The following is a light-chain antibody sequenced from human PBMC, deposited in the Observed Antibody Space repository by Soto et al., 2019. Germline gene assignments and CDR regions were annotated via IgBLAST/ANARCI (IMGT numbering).Light chain of an antibody. CDR3: SSFTPGSTYV. CDR1: SSDVGSNNR. CDR2: DVT. Sequence: QSALTQPPSVSGSPGQSVAISCSGSSSDVGSNNRVSWYQQSPGTAPNLMIYDVTNRPSGVPDRFSGSKSANTASLTISGLQAEDGADYYCSSFTPGSTYVFGTGTKLTAL. V-gene: IGLV2-18*02. J-gene: IGLJ1*01.